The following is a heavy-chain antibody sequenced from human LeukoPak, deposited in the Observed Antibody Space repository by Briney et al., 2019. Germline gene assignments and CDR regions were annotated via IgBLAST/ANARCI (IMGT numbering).Heavy chain of an antibody. Sequence: SETLSLTCTVSDGSISTYYWSWIRQPPGKGLEWIGYIYYSGSTNYNPSLKSRVTISVDTSKNQFSLKLSSVTAADTAVYYCARDGGIRPHAFDIWGQGTMVTVSS. D-gene: IGHD3-16*01. CDR3: ARDGGIRPHAFDI. J-gene: IGHJ3*02. CDR2: IYYSGST. CDR1: DGSISTYY. V-gene: IGHV4-59*01.